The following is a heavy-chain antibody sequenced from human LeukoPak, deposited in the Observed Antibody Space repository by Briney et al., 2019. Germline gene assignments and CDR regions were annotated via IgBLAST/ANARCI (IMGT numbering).Heavy chain of an antibody. CDR3: AKDRGY. V-gene: IGHV3-23*01. CDR2: ISAGADNT. CDR1: GFTFSTYP. Sequence: GGSLRLSCAASGFTFSTYPVMWVRQAPGKGLEWVSAISAGADNTYYADSVKGRFTISRDNSKNTLYLQMNSLRADDPAVYYCAKDRGYWGQGTLVTVSS. J-gene: IGHJ4*02.